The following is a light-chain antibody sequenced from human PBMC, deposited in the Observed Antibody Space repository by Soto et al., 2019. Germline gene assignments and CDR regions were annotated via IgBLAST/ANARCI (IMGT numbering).Light chain of an antibody. CDR2: DVS. J-gene: IGLJ1*01. Sequence: QSALTQPASVSGSPGQSITISCTGTSSDVGGYNYVSWYQQHPGKAPKLMIYDVSNRPSGVSNRFSGSKSGNTASLTISGLQAEDEADYYCSSYTCSITLGVFGPGSMVTV. V-gene: IGLV2-14*01. CDR3: SSYTCSITLGV. CDR1: SSDVGGYNY.